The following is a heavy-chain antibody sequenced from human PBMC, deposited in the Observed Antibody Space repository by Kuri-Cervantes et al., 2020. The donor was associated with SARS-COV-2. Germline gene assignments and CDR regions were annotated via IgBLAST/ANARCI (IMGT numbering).Heavy chain of an antibody. CDR1: GFTFSSYA. J-gene: IGHJ4*02. Sequence: ESLKISCSASGFTFSSYAMHWIRQRPGKGLEWIGKINHSGSTNYKPSLKSRVTISVDTSRNQFSLKLSSVTAADTAVYYCSRGPRWSIAASFDYWGQGTLVTVSS. CDR2: INHSGST. CDR3: SRGPRWSIAASFDY. D-gene: IGHD6-6*01. V-gene: IGHV4-34*01.